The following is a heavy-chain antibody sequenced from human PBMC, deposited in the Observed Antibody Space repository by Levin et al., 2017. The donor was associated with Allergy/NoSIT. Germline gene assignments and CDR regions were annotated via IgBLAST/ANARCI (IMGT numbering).Heavy chain of an antibody. J-gene: IGHJ4*02. CDR3: AKDKQGGFDY. CDR1: GFTFSSYA. CDR2: ISGSGGST. D-gene: IGHD3-16*01. Sequence: GGSLRLSCAASGFTFSSYAMSWVRQAPGKGLEWVSAISGSGGSTNYADSVKGRFTISRDKSKSTLYLQMNSLRAEDTAVYYCAKDKQGGFDYWGQGTLVTVSS. V-gene: IGHV3-23*01.